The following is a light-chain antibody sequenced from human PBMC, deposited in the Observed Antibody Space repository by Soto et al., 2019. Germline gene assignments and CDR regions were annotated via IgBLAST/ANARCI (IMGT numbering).Light chain of an antibody. J-gene: IGKJ5*01. Sequence: ELLMSQSPANLSVSPGEKSTISCTASQSVSSNLAWYQQKPGQAPRLLIYGASTRATGIPARFSGSGSGTDFTLTISSLQSEDSAVYYCQQYHNWPPITFGQATRLEI. CDR2: GAS. V-gene: IGKV3-15*01. CDR1: QSVSSN. CDR3: QQYHNWPPIT.